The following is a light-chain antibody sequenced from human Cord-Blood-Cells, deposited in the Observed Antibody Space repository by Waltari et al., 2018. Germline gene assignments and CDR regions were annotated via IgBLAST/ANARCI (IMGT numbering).Light chain of an antibody. J-gene: IGKJ1*01. CDR2: GSS. CDR1: QSVSSSY. CDR3: QQYGSSLRT. V-gene: IGKV3-20*01. Sequence: IVMTPSPGTLLLSPGARATLSCRASQSVSSSYLAWYQQKPAQAPSPLIFGSSSRATGIPDRFSGSGSGTDFTLTISRLGPEDFAVYYCQQYGSSLRTFGQGTKVEIK.